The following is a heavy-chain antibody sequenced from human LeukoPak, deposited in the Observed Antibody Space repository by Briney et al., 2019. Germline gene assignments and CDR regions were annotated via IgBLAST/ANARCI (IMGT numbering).Heavy chain of an antibody. CDR3: ARKDCSTTSCSYGFDI. V-gene: IGHV4-34*01. CDR1: GFTLSSYA. D-gene: IGHD2-2*01. J-gene: IGHJ3*02. Sequence: PGGSLRLSCAASGFTLSSYAMSWIRQPPGKGLEWIGETSHSGSTNYNPSLESRVTISVDTSKKQFSLRLTSVTAADTAVYFCARKDCSTTSCSYGFDIWAQGTMVTVSS. CDR2: TSHSGST.